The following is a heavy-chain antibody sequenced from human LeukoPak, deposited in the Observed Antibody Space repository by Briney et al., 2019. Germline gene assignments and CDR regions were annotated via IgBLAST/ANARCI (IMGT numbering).Heavy chain of an antibody. CDR3: ARDHGDYYGDFDAFDI. J-gene: IGHJ3*02. CDR1: GGTFSSYA. Sequence: GASVKVSCKASGGTFSSYAISWVRQAPGQGLEWMGRIIPILGIANYAQKFQGRVTITADKSTSTAYMELSSLRSEDTAVYYCARDHGDYYGDFDAFDIWGQGTMVTVSS. CDR2: IIPILGIA. V-gene: IGHV1-69*04. D-gene: IGHD4-17*01.